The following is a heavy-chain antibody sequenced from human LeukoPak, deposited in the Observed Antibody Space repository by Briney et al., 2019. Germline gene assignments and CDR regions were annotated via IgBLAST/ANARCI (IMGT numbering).Heavy chain of an antibody. CDR2: ITGSGDNT. J-gene: IGHJ3*02. V-gene: IGHV3-23*01. CDR1: GFAFSNYA. CDR3: AKDLAAAANDAFDI. D-gene: IGHD6-13*01. Sequence: PGGSLRLSCAASGFAFSNYAMSWVRQAPGKGLEWVSVITGSGDNTYYTDSVKGRFTISRDNSKNTLFLQMNSLRAEDTAVYYCAKDLAAAANDAFDIWGQGTMVTVSS.